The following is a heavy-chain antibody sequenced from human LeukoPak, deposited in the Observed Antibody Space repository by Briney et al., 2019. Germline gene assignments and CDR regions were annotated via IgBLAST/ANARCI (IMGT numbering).Heavy chain of an antibody. V-gene: IGHV3-23*01. CDR3: AKDRSCTNNICHGDFDY. D-gene: IGHD2-8*01. CDR2: ISGSGGDT. J-gene: IGHJ4*02. CDR1: GFPFSNYA. Sequence: GGPLRLSCAASGFPFSNYAMSWVRQAPGKGLEWVSGISGSGGDTYYADSVKGRFTISRDNSKNTLYLQMNSLRAEDTAVYYCAKDRSCTNNICHGDFDYWGQGTLVTVSS.